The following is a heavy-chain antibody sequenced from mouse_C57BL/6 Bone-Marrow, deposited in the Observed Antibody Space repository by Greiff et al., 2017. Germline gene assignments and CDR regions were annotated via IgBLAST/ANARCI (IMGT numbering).Heavy chain of an antibody. CDR2: ISPSYGST. Sequence: VQLVESDAELVKPGASVKISCKVSGYTFTDHTIHWMKQRPEQGLEWIGYISPSYGSTKYNEKFKGKATLTADKSSSTAYMQLNSLTSEDSAVYCCATYGSIAMDYWGQGTSVTVSS. CDR3: ATYGSIAMDY. CDR1: GYTFTDHT. V-gene: IGHV1-78*01. D-gene: IGHD1-1*01. J-gene: IGHJ4*01.